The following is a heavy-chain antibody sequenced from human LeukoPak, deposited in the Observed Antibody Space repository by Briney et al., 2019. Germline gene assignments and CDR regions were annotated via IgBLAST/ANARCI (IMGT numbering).Heavy chain of an antibody. D-gene: IGHD3-3*01. V-gene: IGHV3-15*01. Sequence: GGSLRLSCAAPGFSFTSAWMVWVRQAPEKGLEWVGRIQSNLDGGTTDFAAPVKGRFTISRDDLAETVYLEMNNLKADDTGVYYCTTDCSHIDFSSGYYSYWGQGSLVTVSS. CDR1: GFSFTSAW. CDR3: TTDCSHIDFSSGYYSY. J-gene: IGHJ4*02. CDR2: IQSNLDGGTT.